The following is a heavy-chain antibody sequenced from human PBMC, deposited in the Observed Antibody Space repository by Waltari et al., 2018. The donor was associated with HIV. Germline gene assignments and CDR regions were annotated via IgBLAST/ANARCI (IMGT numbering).Heavy chain of an antibody. CDR1: GGAFVSLI. J-gene: IGHJ5*01. D-gene: IGHD3-3*01. CDR3: ASARETMGVDFDS. Sequence: QVHLVQSGAEEKKPGSSVKVSCKASGGAFVSLIFHWVRQAPGQGLEWLGRAIPMFGTANYARKFQGRVTITADKSTTTAYMELNGLRIDDTAVYYCASARETMGVDFDSWGQGTLVTVS. V-gene: IGHV1-69*08. CDR2: AIPMFGTA.